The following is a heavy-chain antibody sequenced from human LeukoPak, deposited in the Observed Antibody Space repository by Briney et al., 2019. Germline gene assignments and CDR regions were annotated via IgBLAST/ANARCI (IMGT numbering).Heavy chain of an antibody. V-gene: IGHV3-23*01. Sequence: PGGSLRLSCAASGFTFSSYAMAWVRQAPGKGLEYVSGISGSGVYTYYADSVKGRSTISRDNSKNPIYLQMNSLRAEDTAVYYCAKDRDGYGSTSFDYWGQGTLVTVSS. CDR1: GFTFSSYA. D-gene: IGHD6-13*01. J-gene: IGHJ4*02. CDR3: AKDRDGYGSTSFDY. CDR2: ISGSGVYT.